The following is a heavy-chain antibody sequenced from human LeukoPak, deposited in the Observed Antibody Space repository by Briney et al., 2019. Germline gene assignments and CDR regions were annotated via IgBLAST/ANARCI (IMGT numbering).Heavy chain of an antibody. CDR2: IANTGDTR. D-gene: IGHD4-11*01. CDR3: AREDYSKGGGYFDY. CDR1: GFTFSNYE. V-gene: IGHV3-48*03. Sequence: PGGSLRLSCAASGFTFSNYEMNWARQAPGKGLQWVSYIANTGDTRNYADSVKGRFTDSRDNAKNSLYLQMNSLRAEDTAIYYCAREDYSKGGGYFDYWGQGTLVTVSS. J-gene: IGHJ4*02.